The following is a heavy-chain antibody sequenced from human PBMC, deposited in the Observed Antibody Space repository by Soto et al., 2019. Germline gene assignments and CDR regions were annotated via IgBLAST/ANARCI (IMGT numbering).Heavy chain of an antibody. CDR3: ARLPTIFGARGHVVDV. D-gene: IGHD3-3*01. V-gene: IGHV1-8*01. Sequence: ASVKVSCKASGYTFTSYDINWVRQATGQGLEWMGWMNPNSGNTAYAQKFQGRVTMTRDTSISTAYLELSSLGSEDTAVYYCARLPTIFGARGHVVDVWGQGTTVTVSS. CDR1: GYTFTSYD. CDR2: MNPNSGNT. J-gene: IGHJ6*02.